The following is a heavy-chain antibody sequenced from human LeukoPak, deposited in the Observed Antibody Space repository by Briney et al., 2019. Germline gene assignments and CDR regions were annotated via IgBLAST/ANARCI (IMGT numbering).Heavy chain of an antibody. V-gene: IGHV5-10-1*01. CDR3: ARLGVAAADDYYYYGMDV. J-gene: IGHJ6*02. CDR1: GYSFPSYW. CDR2: IDPSDSYT. D-gene: IGHD6-13*01. Sequence: GESLQISCHGSGYSFPSYWITWVRQMPGKGREWMGRIDPSDSYTNYSPSFQGHVTISADKSISTAYLQWSSLKASDTAMYYCARLGVAAADDYYYYGMDVWGQGTTVTVSS.